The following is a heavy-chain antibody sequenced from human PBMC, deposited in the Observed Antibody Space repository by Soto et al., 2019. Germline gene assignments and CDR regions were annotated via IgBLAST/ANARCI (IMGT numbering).Heavy chain of an antibody. CDR2: TYYSGST. Sequence: PSETLSLTCTVSGGSVSSGSYYWSWIRQPPGKGLEWIGYTYYSGSTNYNPSLKSRVTISVDTSKNQFSLKLSSVTAADTAVYYCARVEMATIIYAFDVWGQGTMVTVSS. CDR3: ARVEMATIIYAFDV. CDR1: GGSVSSGSYY. D-gene: IGHD5-12*01. V-gene: IGHV4-61*01. J-gene: IGHJ3*01.